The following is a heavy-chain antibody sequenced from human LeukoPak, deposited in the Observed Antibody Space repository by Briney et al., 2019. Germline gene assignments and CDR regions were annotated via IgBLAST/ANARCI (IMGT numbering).Heavy chain of an antibody. Sequence: GASVKVSCKTSGYTFTEYYMHWVRQAPGQGPEWMGWINPNSGGTNYAQKFQGRVTLTRDTSISTAYMELSRLRSDDTAVYYCARELFYSIGTKSNRVDYWGQGTLVTVSS. CDR2: INPNSGGT. V-gene: IGHV1-2*02. CDR3: ARELFYSIGTKSNRVDY. CDR1: GYTFTEYY. D-gene: IGHD1-14*01. J-gene: IGHJ4*02.